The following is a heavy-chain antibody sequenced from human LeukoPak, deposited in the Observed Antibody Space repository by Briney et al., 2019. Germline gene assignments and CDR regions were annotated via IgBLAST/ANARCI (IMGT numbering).Heavy chain of an antibody. D-gene: IGHD2-2*01. V-gene: IGHV1-24*01. Sequence: APVKLSCKVSGYTLSELSMHWVRQAPGKGVESMGGFAPENGETIYAQKFQGRVTMTEDTSTDTAYMELSSLRSEDTAVYYCARGLTSFSQDCSSTSCYVYYYYMDVWGKGTTVTVSS. CDR2: FAPENGET. CDR3: ARGLTSFSQDCSSTSCYVYYYYMDV. CDR1: GYTLSELS. J-gene: IGHJ6*03.